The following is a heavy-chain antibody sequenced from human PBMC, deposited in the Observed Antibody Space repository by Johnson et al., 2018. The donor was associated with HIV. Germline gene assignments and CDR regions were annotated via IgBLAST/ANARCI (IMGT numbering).Heavy chain of an antibody. J-gene: IGHJ3*02. CDR2: ISSTGISL. V-gene: IGHV3-11*04. Sequence: QVQLVESGGGLVKPGGSLRLSCAASEFTYSDFYINWIRQPPGKGLEWVSSISSTGISLYYAHSVKGRFTISTDNAKNSLYLQMNSLRAEDTAVYYCAKDLIELQGAFDIWGQGTMVTVSS. CDR3: AKDLIELQGAFDI. CDR1: EFTYSDFY. D-gene: IGHD1-26*01.